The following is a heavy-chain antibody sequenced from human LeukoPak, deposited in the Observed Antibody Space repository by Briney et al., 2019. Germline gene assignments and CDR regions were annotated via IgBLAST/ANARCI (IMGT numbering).Heavy chain of an antibody. Sequence: ASVKVSCKASGGTFSSYAISWVRQAPGQGLEWMGGIIPIFGTANYAQKFQGRVTITADESTSTAYMELSSLRSEVTAVYYCARASDGYSSGWESYYYMDVWGKGTTVTVSS. D-gene: IGHD6-19*01. CDR1: GGTFSSYA. V-gene: IGHV1-69*13. CDR3: ARASDGYSSGWESYYYMDV. CDR2: IIPIFGTA. J-gene: IGHJ6*03.